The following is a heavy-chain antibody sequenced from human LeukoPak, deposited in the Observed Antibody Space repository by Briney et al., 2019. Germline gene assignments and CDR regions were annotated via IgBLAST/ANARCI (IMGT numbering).Heavy chain of an antibody. CDR1: GLTFSSYS. J-gene: IGHJ4*02. CDR3: AREPTAVTPPR. CDR2: ISASSNFI. D-gene: IGHD4-11*01. Sequence: GGSLRLSCVVSGLTFSSYSMSWVRQALEKGLEWVSSISASSNFISYADSVKGRFTISRDNAKKSLYLQMNSLRAEDTAVYYCAREPTAVTPPRWGQGTLVTVSS. V-gene: IGHV3-21*01.